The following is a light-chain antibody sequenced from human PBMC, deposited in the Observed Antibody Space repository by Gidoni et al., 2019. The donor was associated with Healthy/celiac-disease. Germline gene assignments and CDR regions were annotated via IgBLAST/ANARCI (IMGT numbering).Light chain of an antibody. CDR2: DAS. Sequence: EIVMTHPPATLSVSPGERATLSCRASPSVSSNLAWYQQKPGQAPRLRIYDASTRATGSPARCSGSGSGTEFTLTISSLQSEDVAVYYCQQYNNWHLITFGQGTRLEIK. V-gene: IGKV3-15*01. J-gene: IGKJ5*01. CDR3: QQYNNWHLIT. CDR1: PSVSSN.